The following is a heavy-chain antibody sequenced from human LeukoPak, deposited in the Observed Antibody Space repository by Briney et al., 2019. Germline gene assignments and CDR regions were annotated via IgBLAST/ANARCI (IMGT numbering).Heavy chain of an antibody. V-gene: IGHV4-39*01. CDR2: VSYSGST. D-gene: IGHD6-6*01. CDR1: GGSISSSSYY. CDR3: ARSMHSSSSRWSSYYYGMDV. J-gene: IGHJ6*02. Sequence: SETLSLTCTVSGGSISSSSYYWGWIRQPAGKGLEWIGSVSYSGSTYYNPSLKSRVTISVDTSKNQFSLKLSSVTAADTAVYYCARSMHSSSSRWSSYYYGMDVWGQGTTVTVSS.